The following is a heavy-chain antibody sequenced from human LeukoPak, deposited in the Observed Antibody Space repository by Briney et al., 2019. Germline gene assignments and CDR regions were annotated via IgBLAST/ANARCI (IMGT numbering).Heavy chain of an antibody. V-gene: IGHV4-59*11. D-gene: IGHD3-10*01. CDR3: ARDTYYTSGTYYIDYFDS. J-gene: IGHJ4*02. Sequence: PSETLSLTCTVSGGSMSSHYWRWVRQPPGKALEWIGYISHGGQTLSNPSLSSRVTISVDTYNNQFSLKLTSVTATDTAVYFCARDTYYTSGTYYIDYFDSWGQGALVTVSS. CDR1: GGSMSSHY. CDR2: ISHGGQT.